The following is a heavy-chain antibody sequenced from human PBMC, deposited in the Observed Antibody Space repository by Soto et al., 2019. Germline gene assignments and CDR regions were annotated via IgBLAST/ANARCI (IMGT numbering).Heavy chain of an antibody. CDR2: LTGSSSNI. CDR3: ANGRATYGLLTHDY. V-gene: IGHV3-23*01. J-gene: IGHJ4*02. CDR1: GFSFRNYA. Sequence: EVQLLESGGGLVQPGGSLRLSCAASGFSFRNYAMSWVRQAPGKGLAWISTLTGSSSNIYYADSVKGRFAISRDNSRTTLYLQMNSLTAEDTAVYYCANGRATYGLLTHDYWGQGTLVTVSS. D-gene: IGHD3-10*01.